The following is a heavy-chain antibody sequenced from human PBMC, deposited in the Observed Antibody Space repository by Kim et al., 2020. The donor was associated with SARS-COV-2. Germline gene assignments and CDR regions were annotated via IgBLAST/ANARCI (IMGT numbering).Heavy chain of an antibody. V-gene: IGHV4-34*01. J-gene: IGHJ6*03. CDR1: VGSFNAHK. Sequence: SETLSLTCAVYVGSFNAHKWNWIRQPPGKGLEWIGEINYSGDTSYNSSLQGRITLSIDTSKNQFSLKLTSVTAADTAVYYCARGARYLGQSSGWFGPQYYYYYMDVWGKGTTVTVSS. CDR2: INYSGDT. D-gene: IGHD6-19*01. CDR3: ARGARYLGQSSGWFGPQYYYYYMDV.